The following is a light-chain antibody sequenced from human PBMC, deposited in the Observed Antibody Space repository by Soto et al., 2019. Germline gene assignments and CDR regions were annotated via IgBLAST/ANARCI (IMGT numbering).Light chain of an antibody. J-gene: IGKJ1*01. Sequence: EIVMTQSPATLSVSPGERATLSCRAIQSVSSHLAWYQQKPGQAPRLLIYGASTRATGIPARFSGSGSGTEFTLTISSLQSEDFAVYYCQQYNNWPPWTFGQGTKV. CDR2: GAS. V-gene: IGKV3-15*01. CDR3: QQYNNWPPWT. CDR1: QSVSSH.